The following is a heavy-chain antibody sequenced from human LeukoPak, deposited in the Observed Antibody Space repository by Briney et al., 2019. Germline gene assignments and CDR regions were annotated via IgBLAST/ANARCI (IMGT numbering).Heavy chain of an antibody. CDR3: ARERRAPRYCSGGSCYSREGVYYFDY. Sequence: PSETLSLTCTVSGGSISSYYWSWIRQPPGKGLEWIGYIYYSGSTNYNPSLKSRVTISVDTSKNQFSLKLSSVTAADTAVYYCARERRAPRYCSGGSCYSREGVYYFDYWGQGTLVTVSS. J-gene: IGHJ4*02. V-gene: IGHV4-59*01. CDR1: GGSISSYY. CDR2: IYYSGST. D-gene: IGHD2-15*01.